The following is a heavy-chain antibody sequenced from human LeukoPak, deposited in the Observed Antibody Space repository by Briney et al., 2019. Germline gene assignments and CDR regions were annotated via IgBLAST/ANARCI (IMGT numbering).Heavy chain of an antibody. V-gene: IGHV3-23*01. CDR2: ISGSGGST. D-gene: IGHD4-17*01. Sequence: PGGSLRLSCAASGFTFSSYAMSWVRQAPGKGLEWVSAISGSGGSTYYADSVKGRFTISRDNSKNTLYLQMNSLRAEDTAVYYCASLPDGDYVYYYGMDVWGQGTTVTVSS. CDR1: GFTFSSYA. J-gene: IGHJ6*02. CDR3: ASLPDGDYVYYYGMDV.